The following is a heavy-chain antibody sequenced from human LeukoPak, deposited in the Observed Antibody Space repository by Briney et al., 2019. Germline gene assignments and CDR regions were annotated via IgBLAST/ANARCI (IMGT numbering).Heavy chain of an antibody. D-gene: IGHD3-22*01. J-gene: IGHJ6*03. CDR2: MNPHRVNT. CDR1: VYTFTSYD. CDR3: ARVPLGYDSSGYSPWDYYYYMDV. Sequence: ASVKVSCKASVYTFTSYDINWVRQATGQGLEWMGWMNPHRVNTGYAQKFQGRVTMTRNTSISTAYMELSSLRSEDTAVYYCARVPLGYDSSGYSPWDYYYYMDVWGKGTTVTVSS. V-gene: IGHV1-8*01.